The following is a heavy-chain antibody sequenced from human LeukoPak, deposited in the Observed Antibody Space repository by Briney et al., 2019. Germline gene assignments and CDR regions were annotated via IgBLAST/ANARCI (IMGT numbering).Heavy chain of an antibody. CDR3: ARLGGDETSGNFYSGENWFDP. D-gene: IGHD3-10*01. CDR2: ITYSGST. J-gene: IGHJ5*02. CDR1: GGSFSSSH. V-gene: IGHV4-59*08. Sequence: SETLSLTCTVSGGSFSSSHWSWIRQPPGKGLEWIGYITYSGSTHYNPSLKSRVTISVDTSKNQFSLKLTSVTAADTAMYYCARLGGDETSGNFYSGENWFDPWGQGTLVTVSS.